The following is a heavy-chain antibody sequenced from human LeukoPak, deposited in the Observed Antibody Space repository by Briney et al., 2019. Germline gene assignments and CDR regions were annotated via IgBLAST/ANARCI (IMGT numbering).Heavy chain of an antibody. V-gene: IGHV4-61*02. Sequence: PSETLSLTCTVSGGSISSGNYYWSWIRQPAGKGLEWIGRMYTSGSTNYNPSLKSRVTISVDTSKKQFSLKLSSVTAADTAVYYCASELYGYYVLYHYYYMDVWGKGTTVTVSS. D-gene: IGHD4-17*01. CDR2: MYTSGST. CDR3: ASELYGYYVLYHYYYMDV. CDR1: GGSISSGNYY. J-gene: IGHJ6*03.